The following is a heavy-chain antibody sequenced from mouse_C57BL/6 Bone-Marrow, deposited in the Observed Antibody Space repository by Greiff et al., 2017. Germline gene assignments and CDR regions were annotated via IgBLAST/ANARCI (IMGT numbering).Heavy chain of an antibody. V-gene: IGHV14-4*01. J-gene: IGHJ2*01. CDR1: GFNIKDAY. D-gene: IGHD1-1*01. CDR2: IAPENGDT. Sequence: VQLQQSGAELVRPGASVKLSCTASGFNIKDAYMHWVKQRPEQGLEWIGWIAPENGDTEYASKFQGKATITADTSSNTAYLQLSSLTSEDTAVYYCTTIYYYGSSPLDYWGQGTTLTVSS. CDR3: TTIYYYGSSPLDY.